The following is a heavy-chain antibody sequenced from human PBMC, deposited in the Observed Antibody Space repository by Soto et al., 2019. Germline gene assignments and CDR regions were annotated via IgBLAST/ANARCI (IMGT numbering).Heavy chain of an antibody. D-gene: IGHD2-2*01. Sequence: GESLKISCKGSGYSFTSYWISWVRQMPGKGLEWMGRIDPSDSYTNYSPSFQGHVTISADKSISTAYLQWSSLKASDTAMYYCARHGGLPAAPHPGNWFDPWGQGPLVTVSS. V-gene: IGHV5-10-1*01. J-gene: IGHJ5*02. CDR2: IDPSDSYT. CDR3: ARHGGLPAAPHPGNWFDP. CDR1: GYSFTSYW.